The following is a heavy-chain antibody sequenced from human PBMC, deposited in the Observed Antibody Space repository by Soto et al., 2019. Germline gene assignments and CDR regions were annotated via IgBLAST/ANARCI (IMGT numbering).Heavy chain of an antibody. J-gene: IGHJ5*02. CDR3: AKDREKYYYDRSGPVNWFDP. CDR1: GFTFSSYA. D-gene: IGHD3-22*01. Sequence: GGSLRLSCAASGFTFSSYAMSWVRQAPGKGLEWVSAISGSGGSTYYADSVKGRFTISRDNSNNTLYLQMNSLRAEDTAVYYCAKDREKYYYDRSGPVNWFDPWGQGTLVIVSS. V-gene: IGHV3-23*01. CDR2: ISGSGGST.